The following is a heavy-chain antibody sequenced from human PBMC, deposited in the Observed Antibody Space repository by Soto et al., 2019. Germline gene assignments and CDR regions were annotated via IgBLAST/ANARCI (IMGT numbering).Heavy chain of an antibody. J-gene: IGHJ4*02. V-gene: IGHV1-69*12. CDR2: IIPIFGTA. D-gene: IGHD6-13*01. CDR1: GGTFSSYA. Sequence: QVQLVQSGAEVKKPGSSVKVSCKASGGTFSSYAISWVRQAPGQGLEWMGGIIPIFGTANYAQKFQGRVTIXGVLSXXTAYMELSSLRSEDTAVYYCARERSSSWYLGEFDYWGQGTLVTVSS. CDR3: ARERSSSWYLGEFDY.